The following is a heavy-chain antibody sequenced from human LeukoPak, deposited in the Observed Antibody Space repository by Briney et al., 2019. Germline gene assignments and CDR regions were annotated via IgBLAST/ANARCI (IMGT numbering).Heavy chain of an antibody. V-gene: IGHV1-8*01. D-gene: IGHD3-3*01. CDR1: GYTFTSYD. J-gene: IGHJ5*02. CDR3: ARGGQDDFWSGFLWFDP. CDR2: MNPNSGNT. Sequence: ASVKVSCKASGYTFTSYDINWVRQATGQGLEWMGWMNPNSGNTGYAQKFQGRVTMTRNTSISTAYMELSSLRSEDTAVYYCARGGQDDFWSGFLWFDPWGQGTLVTVSP.